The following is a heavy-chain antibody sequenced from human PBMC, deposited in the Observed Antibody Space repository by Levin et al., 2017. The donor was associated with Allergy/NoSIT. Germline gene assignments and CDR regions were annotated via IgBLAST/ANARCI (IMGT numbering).Heavy chain of an antibody. J-gene: IGHJ4*02. D-gene: IGHD3-10*01. CDR2: ISWDSGSV. V-gene: IGHV3-9*01. Sequence: GGSLRLSCAASGFTFDDYAMHWVRQRPGKGLEWVSGISWDSGSVGYADSVKGRFIISRDNAKNSLYLEMNSLRADDTAFYYCGKDFTSHYASGSPAPDYWGQGTLVTVPS. CDR1: GFTFDDYA. CDR3: GKDFTSHYASGSPAPDY.